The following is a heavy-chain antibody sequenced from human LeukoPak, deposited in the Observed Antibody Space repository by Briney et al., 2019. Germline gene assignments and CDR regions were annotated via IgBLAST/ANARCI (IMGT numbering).Heavy chain of an antibody. J-gene: IGHJ4*02. CDR1: GFTFDDYA. D-gene: IGHD5-24*01. V-gene: IGHV3-43*02. CDR3: AKEEVGGXGYNXY. Sequence: GGSLRLSCAASGFTFDDYAMHWVRQAPGKGLEWVSLISGDGGSTYYADSVKGRFTISRDNSKNSLYLQTNSLRTAHTALYYRAKEEVGGXGYNXYXXQGTXXTVS. CDR2: ISGDGGST.